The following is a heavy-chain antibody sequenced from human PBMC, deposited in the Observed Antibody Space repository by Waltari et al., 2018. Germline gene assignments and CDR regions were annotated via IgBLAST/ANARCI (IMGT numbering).Heavy chain of an antibody. J-gene: IGHJ5*01. CDR1: GFTFSTYV. CDR3: VRSAWFDS. V-gene: IGHV3-23*01. CDR2: LSDAGGST. Sequence: EVQLLESGGGLVQPGGSLRLSCAASGFTFSTYVMSWVRQAPGKWLEGVSTLSDAGGSTYSADSVKGRVTISRDNSKNRLYLQMNSLRAEDTAVYYCVRSAWFDSWGQGTLVTVSS. D-gene: IGHD6-19*01.